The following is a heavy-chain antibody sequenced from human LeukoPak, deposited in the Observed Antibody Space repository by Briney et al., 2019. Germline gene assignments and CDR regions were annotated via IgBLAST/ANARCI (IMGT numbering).Heavy chain of an antibody. D-gene: IGHD3-10*01. CDR1: GYTFTGYY. CDR3: ALIPRRYGSGVARDY. J-gene: IGHJ4*02. V-gene: IGHV1-2*02. Sequence: GASVKVSCKASGYTFTGYYMHWVRQAPGQGLEWMGWINPNSGGTNYAQKFQGRVTMTRDTSISTAYMELSRLRSDDTAVYYCALIPRRYGSGVARDYWGQGTLVTVSS. CDR2: INPNSGGT.